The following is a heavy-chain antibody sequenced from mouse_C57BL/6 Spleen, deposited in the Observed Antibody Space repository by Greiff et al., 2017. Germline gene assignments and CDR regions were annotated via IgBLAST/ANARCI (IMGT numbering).Heavy chain of an antibody. CDR1: GYTFTSYG. J-gene: IGHJ2*01. Sequence: VQLQQSGAELARPGASVKLSCKASGYTFTSYGISWVKQRTGQGLEWIGEIYPRSGNTYYNEKFKGKATLTADKSSSTAYMELRSLTSEDSAVYFCANYGSSPYYFDYWGQGTTLTVSS. V-gene: IGHV1-81*01. D-gene: IGHD1-1*01. CDR3: ANYGSSPYYFDY. CDR2: IYPRSGNT.